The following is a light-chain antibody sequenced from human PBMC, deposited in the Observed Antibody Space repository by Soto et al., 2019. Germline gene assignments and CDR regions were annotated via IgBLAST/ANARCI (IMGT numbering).Light chain of an antibody. J-gene: IGLJ2*01. Sequence: QSALTQPASVSGSPGQSIPISCTGSSTDFGGYNSVSWYQQHPGKVPKLVIYDVINRPSGISNRFSGSKSGNTASLTISGLQAEDEAHYYCSSYTSISASVIFGGGTKLTVL. CDR1: STDFGGYNS. V-gene: IGLV2-14*03. CDR3: SSYTSISASVI. CDR2: DVI.